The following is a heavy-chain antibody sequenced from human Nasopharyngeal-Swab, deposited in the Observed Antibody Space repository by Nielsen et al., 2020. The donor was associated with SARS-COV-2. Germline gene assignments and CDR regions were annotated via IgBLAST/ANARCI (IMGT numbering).Heavy chain of an antibody. CDR2: ISSSSSYI. CDR3: ERVQTSSGYYGMDV. Sequence: GESLKISCAASGFTFSSYSMNWVRQAPGKGLEWVSSISSSSSYIYYADSVKGRFTISRDNAKNSLYLQMNSLRAEDTAVYYCERVQTSSGYYGMDVWGQGTTVTVSS. V-gene: IGHV3-21*04. CDR1: GFTFSSYS. D-gene: IGHD6-6*01. J-gene: IGHJ6*02.